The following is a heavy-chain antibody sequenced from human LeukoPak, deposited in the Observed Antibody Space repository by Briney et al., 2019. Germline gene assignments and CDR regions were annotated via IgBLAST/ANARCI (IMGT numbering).Heavy chain of an antibody. CDR1: GYTFTSYA. CDR2: INTNTGNP. J-gene: IGHJ4*02. V-gene: IGHV7-4-1*02. CDR3: ASKDGSGYPFAFDY. Sequence: ASVKVSCKASGYTFTSYAMNWVRQAPGQGLEWMGWINTNTGNPTYAQGFTGRFVFSLDTSVSTAYLQISSLKAEDTAVYYCASKDGSGYPFAFDYWGQGTLVTVSS. D-gene: IGHD3-22*01.